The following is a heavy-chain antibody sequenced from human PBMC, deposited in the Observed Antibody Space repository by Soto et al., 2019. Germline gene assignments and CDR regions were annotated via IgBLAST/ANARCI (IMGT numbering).Heavy chain of an antibody. J-gene: IGHJ5*02. CDR1: GFTFTAYH. CDR2: IDLNNGDT. Sequence: QVQVVQSGAEVKKPGASVKVSCKASGFTFTAYHMHWVRQGPGQGLEWMGWIDLNNGDTHYEQKFQGWVTMTRDKSISTAYMELGNLKSDDTAVYYCARQHGDYYRWFDPWGQGTLVTVSS. V-gene: IGHV1-2*04. D-gene: IGHD4-17*01. CDR3: ARQHGDYYRWFDP.